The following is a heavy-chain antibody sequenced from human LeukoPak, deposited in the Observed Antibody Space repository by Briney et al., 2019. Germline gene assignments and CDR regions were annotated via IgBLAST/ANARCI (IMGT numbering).Heavy chain of an antibody. Sequence: PGGSLRLSCAASGLTVSNNYMTWVRQAPGKGLEWVSLIYSGGSTYYADSVKGRLTTSRDNPKNTVYLQMNNLRAEDTAVYYCARDRHCSGGSCSGLWGQGTLVTVAS. CDR1: GLTVSNNY. CDR3: ARDRHCSGGSCSGL. D-gene: IGHD2-15*01. CDR2: IYSGGST. J-gene: IGHJ4*02. V-gene: IGHV3-53*01.